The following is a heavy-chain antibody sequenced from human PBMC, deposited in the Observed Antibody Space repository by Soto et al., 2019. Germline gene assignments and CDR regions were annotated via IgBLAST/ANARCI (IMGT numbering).Heavy chain of an antibody. V-gene: IGHV3-30-3*01. CDR1: GFTFSSYA. CDR2: ISYDGSNK. CDR3: ANGRALPRGL. Sequence: QVQLVESGGGVVQPGRSLRLSCAASGFTFSSYAMHWVRQAPGKGLEWVAVISYDGSNKYYADSVKGRFTISRDNSKNTLYLQMNSLRAEDTAVYYCANGRALPRGLWGQGTLVTVSS. J-gene: IGHJ4*02.